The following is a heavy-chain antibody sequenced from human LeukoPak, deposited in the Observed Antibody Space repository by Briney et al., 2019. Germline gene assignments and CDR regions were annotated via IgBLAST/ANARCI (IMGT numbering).Heavy chain of an antibody. V-gene: IGHV1-69*05. CDR1: GGTFSSYA. D-gene: IGHD5-18*01. J-gene: IGHJ6*03. CDR2: IIPIFGTA. CDR3: ASEYSYGPGGNYYYYMDV. Sequence: SVNVSCKASGGTFSSYAISWVRQAPGQGLEWMGGIIPIFGTANYAQKFQGRVTITTDESTSTAYMELSSLRSEDTAVYYCASEYSYGPGGNYYYYMDVWGKGTTVTVSS.